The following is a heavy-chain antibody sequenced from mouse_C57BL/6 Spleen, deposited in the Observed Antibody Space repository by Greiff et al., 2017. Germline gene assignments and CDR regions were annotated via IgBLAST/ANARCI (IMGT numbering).Heavy chain of an antibody. Sequence: VQLQQSGPELVKPGASVKISCKASGYAFRSSWMNWVKQRPGQGLEWIGRIYPGDGDTNYNGKFKGKATLTADKSSSTAYMQLSSLTSENSAVYFCARDYDVFAYWGQGTLVTVSA. J-gene: IGHJ3*01. D-gene: IGHD2-4*01. CDR3: ARDYDVFAY. V-gene: IGHV1-82*01. CDR2: IYPGDGDT. CDR1: GYAFRSSW.